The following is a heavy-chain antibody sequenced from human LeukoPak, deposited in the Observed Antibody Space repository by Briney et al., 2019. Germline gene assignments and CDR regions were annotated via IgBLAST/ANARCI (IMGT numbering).Heavy chain of an antibody. D-gene: IGHD3-22*01. CDR3: AKESLVVIESYFDN. V-gene: IGHV3-23*01. CDR2: ITGSGETK. J-gene: IGHJ4*02. Sequence: GGSLRLSCVVSGFTFSDFAMSWVRRAPGKGLEWVSAITGSGETKYYADSVKGRFTMSRDNSKNTLYLQMNSLRDEDTAEYFCAKESLVVIESYFDNWGQGTLVTVSS. CDR1: GFTFSDFA.